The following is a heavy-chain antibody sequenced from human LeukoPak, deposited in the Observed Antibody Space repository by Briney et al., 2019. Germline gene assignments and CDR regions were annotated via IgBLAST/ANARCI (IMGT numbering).Heavy chain of an antibody. CDR2: IYYSGST. CDR3: AREPGGSYGFWANDAFDI. CDR1: GGSISSYY. D-gene: IGHD1-26*01. Sequence: PSETLSLTCTVSGGSISSYYWSWIRQPPGKGLEWIGYIYYSGSTYYNPSLKSRVTISVDTSKNQFSLKLSSVTAADTAVYYCAREPGGSYGFWANDAFDIWGQGTMVTVSS. J-gene: IGHJ3*02. V-gene: IGHV4-59*12.